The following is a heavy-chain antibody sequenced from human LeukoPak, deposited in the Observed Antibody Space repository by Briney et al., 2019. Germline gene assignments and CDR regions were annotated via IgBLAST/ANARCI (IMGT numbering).Heavy chain of an antibody. CDR1: GFTFSSYS. CDR3: ARSFSSSPFDY. V-gene: IGHV3-21*01. CDR2: ISSGSSYI. Sequence: PGGSLRLSCAASGFTFSSYSMNWVRQAPGKGLEWVSSISSGSSYIYYADSVKGRFTISRDNAKNSLYLQMNSLRAEDTAVYYCARSFSSSPFDYWGQGTLVTVSS. J-gene: IGHJ4*02. D-gene: IGHD6-13*01.